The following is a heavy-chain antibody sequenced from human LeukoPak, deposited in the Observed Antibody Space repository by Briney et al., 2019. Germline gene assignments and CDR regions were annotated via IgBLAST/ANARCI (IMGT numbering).Heavy chain of an antibody. D-gene: IGHD5-18*01. Sequence: PGRSLRLSCAASGFTFSSYGMHWVRQAPGKGLEWVAVISYDGSNKYYADSVKGRFTISRDNSKNTLYLQMNSLRAEDTAVYYCARGGRGFSYGYGDNWGQGTLVTVSS. J-gene: IGHJ4*02. CDR2: ISYDGSNK. V-gene: IGHV3-30*03. CDR3: ARGGRGFSYGYGDN. CDR1: GFTFSSYG.